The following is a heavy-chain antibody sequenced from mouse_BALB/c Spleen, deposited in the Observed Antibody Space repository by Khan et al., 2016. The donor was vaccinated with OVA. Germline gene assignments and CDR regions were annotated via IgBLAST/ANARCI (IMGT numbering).Heavy chain of an antibody. CDR3: ARSVTITTVVATDFDY. Sequence: EVQLQESGPGLVKPSQSLSLTCTVTGYSITSDYAWNWLRQFPGNKLEWLGYISYSGRTSSTPSLKSRISITLDTSKNQFFLQLNSVTTEDTAPYYCARSVTITTVVATDFDYWGQGTTLTVSS. CDR1: GYSITSDYA. CDR2: ISYSGRT. V-gene: IGHV3-2*02. D-gene: IGHD1-1*01. J-gene: IGHJ2*01.